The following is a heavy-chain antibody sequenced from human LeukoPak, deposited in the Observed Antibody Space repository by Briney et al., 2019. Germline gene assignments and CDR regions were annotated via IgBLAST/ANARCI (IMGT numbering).Heavy chain of an antibody. J-gene: IGHJ4*02. CDR3: ARVGVGATGFDY. CDR1: GYTFTDYY. V-gene: IGHV1-2*02. Sequence: GASVKVSCKASGYTFTDYYMYWVRQAPGQGLEWMGWTNPNSGGTNYAQKFQGRVTMTRDTSISTAYMELSRLRSDDTAVYYCARVGVGATGFDYWGQGTLVTVSS. D-gene: IGHD1-26*01. CDR2: TNPNSGGT.